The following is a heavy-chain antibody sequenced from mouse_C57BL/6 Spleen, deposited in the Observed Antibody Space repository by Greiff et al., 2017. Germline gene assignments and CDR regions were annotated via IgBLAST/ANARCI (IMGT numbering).Heavy chain of an antibody. J-gene: IGHJ1*03. CDR2: INPSSGYT. Sequence: QVQLQQSGAELARPGASVKMSCKASSYTFTSYTMHWVKQRPGQGLEWIGYINPSSGYTKYNQKFKDKATLTADKSSSTAYMQLSSLTSEDSAVYYCARENSYGSSWEFDVWGTGTTVTVSS. D-gene: IGHD1-1*01. CDR3: ARENSYGSSWEFDV. CDR1: SYTFTSYT. V-gene: IGHV1-4*01.